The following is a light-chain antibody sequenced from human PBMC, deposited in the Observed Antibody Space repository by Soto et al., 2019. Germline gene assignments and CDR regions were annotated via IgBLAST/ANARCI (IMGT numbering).Light chain of an antibody. Sequence: QSVLTQPPSVSGTPGQRVTISCSGSSSNIGSNTVNWYQQLPGAAPKLLIYSNDQRPSGVPARFSYSKSATSDSLAISGLQSEDEAVYYCSVWDDSLNGPVFGGGTKLTVL. V-gene: IGLV1-44*01. CDR1: SSNIGSNT. CDR2: SND. CDR3: SVWDDSLNGPV. J-gene: IGLJ3*02.